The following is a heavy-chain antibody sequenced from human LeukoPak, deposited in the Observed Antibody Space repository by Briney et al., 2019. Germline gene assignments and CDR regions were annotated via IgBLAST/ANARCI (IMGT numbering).Heavy chain of an antibody. CDR1: GYTFTSYA. D-gene: IGHD5-24*01. CDR3: ARHRWLQFYYFDY. CDR2: IIPIFGTA. J-gene: IGHJ4*02. V-gene: IGHV1-69*13. Sequence: SVKVSCKASGYTFTSYAISWVRQAPGQGLEWMGGIIPIFGTANYAQKFQGRITITADESTSTAYMELSSLRSEDTAVYYCARHRWLQFYYFDYWGQGTLVTVSS.